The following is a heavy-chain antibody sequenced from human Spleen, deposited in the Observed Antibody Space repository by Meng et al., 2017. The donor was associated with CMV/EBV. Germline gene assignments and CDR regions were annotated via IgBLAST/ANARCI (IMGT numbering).Heavy chain of an antibody. CDR3: ALTYYYDSSGYYLEYYFDY. J-gene: IGHJ4*02. CDR1: GGSISSSSYY. V-gene: IGHV4-39*07. D-gene: IGHD3-22*01. Sequence: QLRLQESGPGLVKPSETLSLTCTVSGGSISSSSYYWGWIRQPPGKGLEWIGSIYYSGSTYYNPSLKSRVTISVDTSKNQFSLKLSSVTAADTAVYYCALTYYYDSSGYYLEYYFDYWGQGTLVTVSS. CDR2: IYYSGST.